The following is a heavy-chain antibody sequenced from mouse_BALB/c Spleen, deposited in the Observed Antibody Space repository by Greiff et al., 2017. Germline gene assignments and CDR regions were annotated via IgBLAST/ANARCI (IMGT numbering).Heavy chain of an antibody. V-gene: IGHV2-9*02. CDR3: ARDEVRGSWFAY. CDR1: GFSLTSYC. J-gene: IGHJ3*01. D-gene: IGHD2-14*01. CDR2: IWAGGST. Sequence: QVQLKESGPGLVAPSQSLSITCTVSGFSLTSYCVHWVRQPPGKGLEWLGVIWAGGSTNYNSALMSRLSIIKDNSKTHVFLKMNSLQTDETAMYYCARDEVRGSWFAYWGQGTLVTVSA.